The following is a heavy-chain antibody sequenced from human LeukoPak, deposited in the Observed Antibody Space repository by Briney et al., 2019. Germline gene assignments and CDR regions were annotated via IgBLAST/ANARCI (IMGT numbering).Heavy chain of an antibody. J-gene: IGHJ5*02. CDR1: GGSFSGYY. V-gene: IGHV4-34*01. Sequence: SETLSLTCAVYGGSFSGYYWSWIRQPPGKGLEWIGEINHSGSTNYNPSLKSRVTISVDTSKNQFSLKLSSVTAADTAVYYCARDGGEYSRDLWAQGTLVTVSS. CDR3: ARDGGEYSRDL. D-gene: IGHD6-6*01. CDR2: INHSGST.